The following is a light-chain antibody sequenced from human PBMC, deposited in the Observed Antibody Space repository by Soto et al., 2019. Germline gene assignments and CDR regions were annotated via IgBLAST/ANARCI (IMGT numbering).Light chain of an antibody. V-gene: IGKV1-27*01. CDR3: QKYNSAPLT. J-gene: IGKJ4*01. Sequence: DIQMTQSPSSLSASLGDRVTITCRASQGIGVYLAWFQQKPGKVPKLLIYAASSLQSGVPSRFSGSGSGTDFTLTISSLQPADFATYSCQKYNSAPLTFGGGTKVEIK. CDR1: QGIGVY. CDR2: AAS.